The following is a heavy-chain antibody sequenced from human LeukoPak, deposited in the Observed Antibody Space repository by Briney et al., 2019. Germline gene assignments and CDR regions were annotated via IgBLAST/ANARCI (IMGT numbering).Heavy chain of an antibody. CDR2: IKEDGSEE. CDR3: ARDSHRLNTMIRGVIIDY. V-gene: IGHV3-7*04. CDR1: GFTFSSYW. D-gene: IGHD3-10*01. Sequence: GGSLRLSCAASGFTFSSYWMAWVRQAPGKGLEWVASIKEDGSEEYYVDSIKGRLTISRDNGKDSLYLQMNSLRAEDTAVYYCARDSHRLNTMIRGVIIDYWGQGTLVTVSS. J-gene: IGHJ4*02.